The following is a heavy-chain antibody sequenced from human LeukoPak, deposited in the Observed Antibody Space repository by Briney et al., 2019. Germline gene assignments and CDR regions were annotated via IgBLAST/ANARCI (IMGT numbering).Heavy chain of an antibody. CDR2: INPDGSSP. V-gene: IGHV3-74*01. J-gene: IGHJ4*02. Sequence: PGGSLRLSCATSGFTFSSYCMHWVRQAPGKGLGWVSRINPDGSSPIYADSVKGRFTISRDNAKNTLYLQINSLRAEDTAVYYCARPTTTLEYWGQGTLVTVSS. D-gene: IGHD1-26*01. CDR3: ARPTTTLEY. CDR1: GFTFSSYC.